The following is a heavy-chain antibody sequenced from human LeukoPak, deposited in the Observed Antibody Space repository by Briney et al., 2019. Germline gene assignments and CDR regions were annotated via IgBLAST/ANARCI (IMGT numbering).Heavy chain of an antibody. Sequence: KTSETLSLTCTVSGRSISSGDYYWSWIRQPPGKGLEWIGYIYYSGSTYYNPSLKSRVTISVDTSKNQFSLKLSSVTAADTAVYYCARGREYYYGSGRSNWFDPWGQGTLVTVSS. CDR2: IYYSGST. CDR3: ARGREYYYGSGRSNWFDP. D-gene: IGHD3-10*01. CDR1: GRSISSGDYY. J-gene: IGHJ5*02. V-gene: IGHV4-30-4*01.